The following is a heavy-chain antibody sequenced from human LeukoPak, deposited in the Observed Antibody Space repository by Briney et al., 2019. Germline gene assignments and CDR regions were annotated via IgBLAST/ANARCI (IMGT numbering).Heavy chain of an antibody. CDR1: GYTFTSYG. CDR3: ARDRGLVTPTPPAY. Sequence: ASVKVSCKASGYTFTSYGISWVRQAPGQGLEWMGWISAYNGNTNYAQKLQGRVTMTTDTSTSTAYMELRSLRSDDTAVYYCARDRGLVTPTPPAYRGQGTLVTVSS. V-gene: IGHV1-18*01. D-gene: IGHD2-21*02. J-gene: IGHJ4*02. CDR2: ISAYNGNT.